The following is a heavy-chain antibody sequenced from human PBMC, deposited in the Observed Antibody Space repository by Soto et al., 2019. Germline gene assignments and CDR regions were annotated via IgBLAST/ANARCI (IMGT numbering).Heavy chain of an antibody. D-gene: IGHD6-13*01. Sequence: PGGSLRLSCAASGFTFSSYGMHWVRQAPGKGLEWVAVIWYDGSNKYHADSVKGRFTISRDNSKNTLYLQMNSLRAEDTAVYYCARDLPYSSSWYRGGFYYYYGMDVWGQGTTVTVSS. CDR2: IWYDGSNK. CDR3: ARDLPYSSSWYRGGFYYYYGMDV. J-gene: IGHJ6*02. CDR1: GFTFSSYG. V-gene: IGHV3-33*01.